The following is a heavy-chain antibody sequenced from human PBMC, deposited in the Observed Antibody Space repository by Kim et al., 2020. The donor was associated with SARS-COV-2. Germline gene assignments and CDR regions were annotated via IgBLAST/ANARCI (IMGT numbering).Heavy chain of an antibody. CDR3: ARERSITIFGVVIIRWFDP. V-gene: IGHV3-11*01. J-gene: IGHJ5*02. CDR2: ISSSGSTI. D-gene: IGHD3-3*01. CDR1: GFTFSDYY. Sequence: GGSLRLSCAASGFTFSDYYMSWIRQAPGKGLEWVSYISSSGSTIYYADSVKGRFTISRDNAKNSLYLQMNSLRAEDTAVYYCARERSITIFGVVIIRWFDPWGQGTLVTASS.